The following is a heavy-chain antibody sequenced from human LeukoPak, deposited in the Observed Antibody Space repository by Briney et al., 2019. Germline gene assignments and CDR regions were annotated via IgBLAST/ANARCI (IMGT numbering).Heavy chain of an antibody. Sequence: PSETLSLACAVPGGSINSGSYYWSWIRQPAGKGLEWIGRIYTSGSTNYNPSLKSRVTISVDTSRNQFSLKLSSVTAAVTAVYYCARGGYSYGYNFDYWGQGTLVTVSS. V-gene: IGHV4-61*02. CDR2: IYTSGST. CDR3: ARGGYSYGYNFDY. CDR1: GGSINSGSYY. J-gene: IGHJ4*02. D-gene: IGHD5-18*01.